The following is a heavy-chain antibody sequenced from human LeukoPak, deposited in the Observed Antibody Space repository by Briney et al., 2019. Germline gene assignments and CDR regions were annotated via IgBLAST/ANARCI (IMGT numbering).Heavy chain of an antibody. CDR2: IYYSGST. CDR1: GGSISRGGFY. CDR3: GFRQEADFIDY. D-gene: IGHD2-15*01. Sequence: TSETLSLTCTVSGGSISRGGFYWTWIRQPTGKGLEWIGYIYYSGSTYHNPSLKSRVTISVDKSKNQFSLNLSSVTAADTAVYYCGFRQEADFIDYWGQGTLVTVSS. V-gene: IGHV4-31*03. J-gene: IGHJ4*02.